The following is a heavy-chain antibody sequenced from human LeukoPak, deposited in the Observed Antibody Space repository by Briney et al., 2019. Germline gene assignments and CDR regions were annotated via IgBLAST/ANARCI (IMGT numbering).Heavy chain of an antibody. D-gene: IGHD3-9*01. Sequence: GGSLRLSCAASGFTFSSYSMNWVRQAPGKGLEWVSSISSSSSYIYYADSVKGRFTISRDNAKSSLYLQMNSLRAEDTAVYYCARAYYDILTGYEAFDIWGQGTMVTVSS. V-gene: IGHV3-21*01. J-gene: IGHJ3*02. CDR3: ARAYYDILTGYEAFDI. CDR1: GFTFSSYS. CDR2: ISSSSSYI.